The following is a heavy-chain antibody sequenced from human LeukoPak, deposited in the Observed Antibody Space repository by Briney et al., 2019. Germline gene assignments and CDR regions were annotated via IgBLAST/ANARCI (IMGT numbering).Heavy chain of an antibody. CDR1: GFNFNNYD. J-gene: IGHJ4*02. Sequence: GGSLRLSCAASGFNFNNYDFHWVRQVAGKRLEWVSGIGTVADTFYPDSVMGRFTISRENSKNSFYLQMNSLRAEETAVYYSAGGWGGHGRSWAELDFWGQGILVTVSS. CDR2: IGTVADT. CDR3: AGGWGGHGRSWAELDF. D-gene: IGHD2-15*01. V-gene: IGHV3-13*01.